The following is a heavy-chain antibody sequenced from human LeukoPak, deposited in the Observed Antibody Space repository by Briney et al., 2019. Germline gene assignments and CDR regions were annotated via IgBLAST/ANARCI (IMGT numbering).Heavy chain of an antibody. J-gene: IGHJ4*02. CDR2: ISGSGGST. CDR3: ARLGHDLAYGSGSSLIDY. D-gene: IGHD3-10*01. V-gene: IGHV3-23*01. Sequence: GRSLRLSCAASGFTFSSYGMSWVRQAPGKGLEWVSAISGSGGSTYYADSVKGRFTISRDNSKNTPYLQMNSLRAEDTAVYYCARLGHDLAYGSGSSLIDYWGQGTLVTVSS. CDR1: GFTFSSYG.